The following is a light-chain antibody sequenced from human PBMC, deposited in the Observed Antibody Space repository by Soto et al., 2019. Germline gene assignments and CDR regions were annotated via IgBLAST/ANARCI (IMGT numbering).Light chain of an antibody. CDR1: RGISSY. V-gene: IGKV1-9*01. CDR2: SAS. Sequence: IQMTQWSSTVSGSVGYRVTMICRASRGISSYLAWYQQKPGKPPKILVYSASTLQSGVPSRFSGSGYGPDFNLTISSLQTEDSATYFCQQLNSYPQTFGQGTRLEIK. CDR3: QQLNSYPQT. J-gene: IGKJ5*01.